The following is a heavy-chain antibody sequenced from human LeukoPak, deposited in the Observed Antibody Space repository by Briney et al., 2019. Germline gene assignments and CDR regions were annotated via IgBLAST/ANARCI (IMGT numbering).Heavy chain of an antibody. CDR3: ARGYSGSYGRFDY. J-gene: IGHJ4*02. V-gene: IGHV4-59*01. CDR1: GGSISSYY. CDR2: THYSGST. D-gene: IGHD1-26*01. Sequence: SETLSLTCTVSGGSISSYYWSWIRQPPGKGLEWIGYTHYSGSTSYNPSLKSRVTISVDTSKNQFSLKLTSVTAADTAVDYCARGYSGSYGRFDYWGQGTLDTVSS.